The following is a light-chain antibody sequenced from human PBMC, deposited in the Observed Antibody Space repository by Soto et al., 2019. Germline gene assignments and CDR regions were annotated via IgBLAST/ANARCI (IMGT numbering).Light chain of an antibody. V-gene: IGKV3-15*01. CDR3: QHYNNWPPWT. CDR1: QSVSIN. Sequence: EIVMTQSPATLSVSPGERATLSCRASQSVSINLAWYQQKPGQAPRLLIYGASTRATGIPARFSGSGSGTEFTLTINSLHSEDFAVYYCQHYNNWPPWTFGQGTKVEIK. CDR2: GAS. J-gene: IGKJ1*01.